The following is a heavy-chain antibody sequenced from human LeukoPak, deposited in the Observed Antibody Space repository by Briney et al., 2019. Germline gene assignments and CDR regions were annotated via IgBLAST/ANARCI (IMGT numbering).Heavy chain of an antibody. V-gene: IGHV1-24*01. CDR3: ATSRGYCSSTSCRDDYYFDY. D-gene: IGHD2-2*01. J-gene: IGHJ4*02. CDR2: FDPEDGET. Sequence: SVKVSCKVSGYTLTELSMHWVRQAPGKGLEWMGGFDPEDGETIYAQKFQGRVTMTEDTSTDTAYMELSRLRSDDTAVYYCATSRGYCSSTSCRDDYYFDYWGQGTLVTVSS. CDR1: GYTLTELS.